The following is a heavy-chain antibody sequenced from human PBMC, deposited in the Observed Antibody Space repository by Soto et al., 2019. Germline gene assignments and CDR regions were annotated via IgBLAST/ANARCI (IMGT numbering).Heavy chain of an antibody. Sequence: PGESLKISCAASGFTFSSYAMSWVRQAPGKGLEWVSAISGSGGSTYYADSVKGRFTISRDNSKNTLYLQMNSLRAEDTAVYYCAKDGRNRYGDYDDAFDIWGQGTMVTVSS. D-gene: IGHD4-17*01. V-gene: IGHV3-23*01. CDR1: GFTFSSYA. CDR3: AKDGRNRYGDYDDAFDI. J-gene: IGHJ3*02. CDR2: ISGSGGST.